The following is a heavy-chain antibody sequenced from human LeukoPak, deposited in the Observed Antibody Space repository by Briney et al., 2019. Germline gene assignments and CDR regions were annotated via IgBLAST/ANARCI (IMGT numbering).Heavy chain of an antibody. CDR2: IIPIFGTA. Sequence: ASVKVSCTASGGTFSSYAISWVRQAPGQGLEWMGRIIPIFGTANYAQKFQGRVTITADKSTSTAYMELSSLRSEDTAVYYCARGARGYSYGYVDYWGQGTLVTVSS. CDR3: ARGARGYSYGYVDY. V-gene: IGHV1-69*06. CDR1: GGTFSSYA. J-gene: IGHJ4*02. D-gene: IGHD5-18*01.